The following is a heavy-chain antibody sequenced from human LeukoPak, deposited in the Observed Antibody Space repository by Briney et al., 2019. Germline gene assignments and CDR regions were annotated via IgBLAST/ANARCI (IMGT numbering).Heavy chain of an antibody. J-gene: IGHJ4*02. Sequence: GRSLRLSCAGSGFTFSNYGMNWVRQAPGKGLEWVSWISSTSNTIYYADSVKGRFTISRDNAKNSLDLQMNSLRDEDTAVYYCARPSRSTGPAYWGQGTLVTVSS. CDR1: GFTFSNYG. D-gene: IGHD2-2*01. CDR2: ISSTSNTI. V-gene: IGHV3-48*02. CDR3: ARPSRSTGPAY.